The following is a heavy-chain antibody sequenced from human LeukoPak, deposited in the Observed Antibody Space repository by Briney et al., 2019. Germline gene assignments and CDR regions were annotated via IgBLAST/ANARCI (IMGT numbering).Heavy chain of an antibody. CDR2: IIPIFGTA. D-gene: IGHD1-14*01. CDR3: APETASNRYWFDP. J-gene: IGHJ5*02. V-gene: IGHV1-69*05. CDR1: GGTFSSYA. Sequence: SSVKVSCKASGGTFSSYAISWVRLAPGQGLEWMGRIIPIFGTANYAQKFQGRVTITTDESRSTAYMELSSLRSEDTAVYYCAPETASNRYWFDPWGQGTLVTVSS.